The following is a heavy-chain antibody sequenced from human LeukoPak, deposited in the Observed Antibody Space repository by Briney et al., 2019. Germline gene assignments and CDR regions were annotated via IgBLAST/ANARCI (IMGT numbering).Heavy chain of an antibody. D-gene: IGHD5-24*01. Sequence: SETLSLTGAGYGGTFSGYHWSWIPQPPGKGLEWIGEINHSGRSNYNQSLKSRVTISVDPSKNQFSLKLSSVTAGDTAVYYCARFDGRNWGQGTLVTVSS. J-gene: IGHJ4*02. CDR1: GGTFSGYH. CDR2: INHSGRS. CDR3: ARFDGRN. V-gene: IGHV4-34*01.